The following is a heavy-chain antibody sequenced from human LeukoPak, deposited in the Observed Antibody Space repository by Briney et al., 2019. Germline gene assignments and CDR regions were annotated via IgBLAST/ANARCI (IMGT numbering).Heavy chain of an antibody. V-gene: IGHV1-18*01. D-gene: IGHD5-12*01. CDR2: ISAYNGNT. CDR3: ARDLSGYALTGDYYYYGMDV. Sequence: GASVKVSCKASGYTFTSYGISWVRQAPGQGLEWMGWISAYNGNTNYAQKLQGRVTMTTDTSTSTAYMELRSLRSDDTAVYYCARDLSGYALTGDYYYYGMDVWGQGTTVTVSS. J-gene: IGHJ6*02. CDR1: GYTFTSYG.